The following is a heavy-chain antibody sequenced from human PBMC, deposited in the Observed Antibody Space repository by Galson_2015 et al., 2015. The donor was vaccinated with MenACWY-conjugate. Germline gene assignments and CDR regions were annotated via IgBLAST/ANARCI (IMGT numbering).Heavy chain of an antibody. Sequence: SVKVSCKASGYTFTSYYMHWVRQAPGQGLEWMGIINPSGGSTSYAQKFQGRVTMTRDTSTSTVYMELSSLRSEDTAVYYCARDGVVVPAAPSFDYWGQGTLVTVSS. CDR1: GYTFTSYY. V-gene: IGHV1-46*01. CDR3: ARDGVVVPAAPSFDY. D-gene: IGHD2-2*01. CDR2: INPSGGST. J-gene: IGHJ4*02.